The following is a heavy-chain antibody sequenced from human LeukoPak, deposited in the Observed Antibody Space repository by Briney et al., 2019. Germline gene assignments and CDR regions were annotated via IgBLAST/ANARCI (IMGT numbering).Heavy chain of an antibody. D-gene: IGHD3-22*01. CDR2: IYHSGST. CDR1: GGSISSGGYS. V-gene: IGHV4-30-2*01. J-gene: IGHJ5*02. CDR3: ARAEYYYDSSGYRAWFDP. Sequence: SETLSLTCAVSGGSISSGGYSWSWIRQPPGKGLEWIGYIYHSGSTYYNPSLKSRVTISVERSKNQFSLKLSSVTAADTAVYYCARAEYYYDSSGYRAWFDPWGQGTLVTVSS.